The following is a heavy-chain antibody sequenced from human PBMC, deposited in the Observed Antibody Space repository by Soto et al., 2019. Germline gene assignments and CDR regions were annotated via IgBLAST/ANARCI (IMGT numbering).Heavy chain of an antibody. V-gene: IGHV3-21*01. CDR3: ARDGVRSYAFDI. CDR1: GFTFSSYS. Sequence: GGSLRLSCAASGFTFSSYSMNWVRQAPGKGLEWVSSISSSSSYIYYADSVKGRFTISRDNAKNSLYLQMNSLRAEDAAVYYCARDGVRSYAFDIWGQGTMVTGSS. D-gene: IGHD3-10*01. CDR2: ISSSSSYI. J-gene: IGHJ3*02.